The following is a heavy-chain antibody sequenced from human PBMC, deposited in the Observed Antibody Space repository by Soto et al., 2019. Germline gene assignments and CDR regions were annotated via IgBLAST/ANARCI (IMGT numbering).Heavy chain of an antibody. J-gene: IGHJ6*02. CDR3: ARVWLGIAAAGDYYSGMDV. CDR1: GYTFTSYG. D-gene: IGHD6-13*01. Sequence: QVQLVQSGAEVKKPGASVKVSCKASGYTFTSYGISWVRQAPGQGLEWMGWISAYNGNTNYAQKVQGRVTMTTDTPASTASMELRSLGSDDTAVYYCARVWLGIAAAGDYYSGMDVWGQGTTVTVSS. CDR2: ISAYNGNT. V-gene: IGHV1-18*01.